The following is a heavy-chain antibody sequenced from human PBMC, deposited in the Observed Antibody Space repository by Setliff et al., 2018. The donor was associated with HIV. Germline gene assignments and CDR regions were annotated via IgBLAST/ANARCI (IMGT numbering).Heavy chain of an antibody. CDR2: LYYSGSI. J-gene: IGHJ4*02. CDR1: AASVGTGAYY. CDR3: ARGLRTSLVFFDS. V-gene: IGHV4-61*08. Sequence: SETLSLTCNVSAASVGTGAYYWSWIRQSPGKGLEWLGYLYYSGSIDYNLSLKTRVSISIDMSKIQFSLTMSSVTAADTAVYFCARGLRTSLVFFDSWGQGILVTVSS. D-gene: IGHD2-8*01.